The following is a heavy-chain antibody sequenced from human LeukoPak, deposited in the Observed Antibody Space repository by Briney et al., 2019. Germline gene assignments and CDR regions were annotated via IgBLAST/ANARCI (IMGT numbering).Heavy chain of an antibody. CDR1: GFTFSSCW. CDR3: ARVTWDTALLTGAFDI. CDR2: IKQDGSEK. J-gene: IGHJ3*02. D-gene: IGHD5-18*01. V-gene: IGHV3-7*02. Sequence: GGSLRLSCAASGFTFSSCWMSWVRQAPGKGLEWVANIKQDGSEKYYVDSVKGRFTISRDNAKNSLYLQMNSLRAEDTAVYYCARVTWDTALLTGAFDIWGQGTMVTVAS.